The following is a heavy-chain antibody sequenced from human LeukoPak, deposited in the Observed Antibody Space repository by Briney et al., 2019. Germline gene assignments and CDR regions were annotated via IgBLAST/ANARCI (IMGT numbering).Heavy chain of an antibody. V-gene: IGHV5-51*01. J-gene: IGHJ4*02. Sequence: GESLKISCKGSGYSFTSYWIGWVRQMPGKGLEWMGIIYPGDSDTRYSPSFQGQVTISADKSISTAYLQWSSPKASDTAMYYCARIHEYSSSWYGAALDYWGQGTLVTVSS. CDR3: ARIHEYSSSWYGAALDY. D-gene: IGHD6-13*01. CDR2: IYPGDSDT. CDR1: GYSFTSYW.